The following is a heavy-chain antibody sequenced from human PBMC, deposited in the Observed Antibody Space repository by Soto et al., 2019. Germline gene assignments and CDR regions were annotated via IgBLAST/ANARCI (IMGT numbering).Heavy chain of an antibody. D-gene: IGHD1-1*01. CDR1: GGSFSGYY. V-gene: IGHV4-34*01. CDR3: ARWSRNPNLDY. Sequence: QVQLQQWGAGLLKPSETLSLTCAVYGGSFSGYYWSWIRQPPGKGLEWIGEINHSGSTNYNPSLKSRVTISVDQSKNQFSMKLSSVTAADTAVYSCARWSRNPNLDYWGQGTLVTASS. J-gene: IGHJ4*02. CDR2: INHSGST.